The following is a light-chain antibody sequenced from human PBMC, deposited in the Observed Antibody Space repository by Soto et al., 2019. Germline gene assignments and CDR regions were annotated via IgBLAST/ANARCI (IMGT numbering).Light chain of an antibody. CDR3: QHYYVYARP. CDR1: QSIDIW. J-gene: IGKJ2*01. CDR2: KAA. Sequence: DLQMTQSPSTLYASGGDRVTITCRASQSIDIWLAWYQQKPGKAPKHLIYKAANLERGVPSRFSGSGSGTEFTRTIRSLQPDDSATYYCQHYYVYARPFGQGTQLESK. V-gene: IGKV1-5*03.